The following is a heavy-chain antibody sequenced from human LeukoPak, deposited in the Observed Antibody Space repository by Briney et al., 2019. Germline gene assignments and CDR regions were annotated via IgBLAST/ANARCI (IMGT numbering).Heavy chain of an antibody. J-gene: IGHJ4*02. CDR2: FSGSGGDT. D-gene: IGHD5-24*01. CDR3: AKSGYNRFDY. CDR1: GLTFRSYA. Sequence: GGSLRLSCAASGLTFRSYAMNWVRQAPGKGLEWVSAFSGSGGDTYYADSVKGRFTISRDNSKNTLYLQMNSLRAEDTAVYYCAKSGYNRFDYWGQGTLVTVSS. V-gene: IGHV3-23*01.